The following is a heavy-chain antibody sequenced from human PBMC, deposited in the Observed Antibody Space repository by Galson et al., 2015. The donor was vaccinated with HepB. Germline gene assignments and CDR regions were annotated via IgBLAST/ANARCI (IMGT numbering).Heavy chain of an antibody. CDR2: IYYSGST. CDR1: GGSISSYY. D-gene: IGHD6-6*01. V-gene: IGHV4-59*01. CDR3: ARAGVEYSSSVDAFDI. J-gene: IGHJ3*02. Sequence: ETLSLTCTVSGGSISSYYWSWIRQPPGKGLEWIGYIYYSGSTNYNPSLKSRVTISVDTSKNQFSLKLSSVTAADTAVYYCARAGVEYSSSVDAFDIWGQGTMVTVSS.